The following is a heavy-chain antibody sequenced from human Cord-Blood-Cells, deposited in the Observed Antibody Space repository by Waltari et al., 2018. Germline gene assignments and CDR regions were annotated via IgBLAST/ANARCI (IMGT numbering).Heavy chain of an antibody. V-gene: IGHV4-34*01. CDR3: ARGGVTGDSDY. J-gene: IGHJ4*02. CDR1: GGSFSGYY. D-gene: IGHD7-27*01. Sequence: QVQLQQWGAGLLKPSETLSRTCAVYGGSFSGYYWSWIRQPPGKGLEWIGEIYHSGSTNYNPSLKSRVTISVDTSKNQFSLKLSSVTAADTAVYYCARGGVTGDSDYWGQGTLVTVSS. CDR2: IYHSGST.